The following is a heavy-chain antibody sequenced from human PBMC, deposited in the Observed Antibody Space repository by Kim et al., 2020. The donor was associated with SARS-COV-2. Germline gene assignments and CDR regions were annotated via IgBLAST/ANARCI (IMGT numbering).Heavy chain of an antibody. D-gene: IGHD6-25*01. V-gene: IGHV3-30*18. CDR3: AKISATTLFDY. Sequence: GGSLRLSCAASGFTFSSYGMHWVRQAPGKGLEWVAVISYDGSNKYYADSVKGRFTISRDNSKNTLYLQMNSLRAEDTAVYYCAKISATTLFDYWGQGTLVPVSS. J-gene: IGHJ4*02. CDR1: GFTFSSYG. CDR2: ISYDGSNK.